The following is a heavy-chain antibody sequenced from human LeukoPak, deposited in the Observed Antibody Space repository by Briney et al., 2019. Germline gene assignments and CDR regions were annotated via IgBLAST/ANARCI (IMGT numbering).Heavy chain of an antibody. CDR2: FDPEDGET. D-gene: IGHD3-22*01. CDR1: GYTLTELS. V-gene: IGHV1-24*01. CDR3: ATSIPPPVVVVVNDAFDI. Sequence: ASVKVSCKVSGYTLTELSMHWVRQAPGKGLAWMGGFDPEDGETIYAQKFQGRVTMTEDTSTDTAYMELSSLRSEDTAVYYCATSIPPPVVVVVNDAFDIWGQGTMVTVSS. J-gene: IGHJ3*02.